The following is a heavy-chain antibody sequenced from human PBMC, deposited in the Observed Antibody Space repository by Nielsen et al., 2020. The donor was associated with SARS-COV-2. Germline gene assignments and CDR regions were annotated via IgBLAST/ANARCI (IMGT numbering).Heavy chain of an antibody. CDR3: AGKIAVAGTFCLDY. V-gene: IGHV3-11*01. Sequence: GGSLRLSCAASGFTFSDYYMSWIRQAPGKGLEWVSYISSSGSTIYYADSVKGRFTISRDNAKNSLYLQMNSLRAEDTAVYYCAGKIAVAGTFCLDYWGQGTLVTVSS. CDR2: ISSSGSTI. J-gene: IGHJ4*02. CDR1: GFTFSDYY. D-gene: IGHD6-19*01.